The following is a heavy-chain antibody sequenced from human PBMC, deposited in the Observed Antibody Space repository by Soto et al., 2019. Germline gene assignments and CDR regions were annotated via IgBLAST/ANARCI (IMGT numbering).Heavy chain of an antibody. CDR2: ISSSGSTA. V-gene: IGHV3-48*03. D-gene: IGHD3-10*01. Sequence: PWGSLRISCASSVFTFSLFELHWVRQAPGKGLEWISYISSSGSTAYYASSVEGRFTISRDNANNSVYLQMDSLRAEDTALYYCTRAAWFPYLSFYWGQGALVTVSS. CDR1: VFTFSLFE. J-gene: IGHJ4*02. CDR3: TRAAWFPYLSFY.